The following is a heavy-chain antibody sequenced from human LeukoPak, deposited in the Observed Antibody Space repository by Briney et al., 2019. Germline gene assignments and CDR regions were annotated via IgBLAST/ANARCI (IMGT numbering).Heavy chain of an antibody. V-gene: IGHV3-49*04. D-gene: IGHD3-22*01. CDR3: TRAGVVVVISFDY. Sequence: GRSLRLSCTASGFTFGDYAMSWVRQAPGKGLEGVGFIRSKAYGGTTEYAASVKGRFTISRDDSKSIAYLQMNSLKTEDTAVYYCTRAGVVVVISFDYWGQGTLVTVSS. J-gene: IGHJ4*02. CDR2: IRSKAYGGTT. CDR1: GFTFGDYA.